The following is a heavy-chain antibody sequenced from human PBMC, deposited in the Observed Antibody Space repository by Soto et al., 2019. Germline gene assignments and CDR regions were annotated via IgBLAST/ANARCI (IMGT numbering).Heavy chain of an antibody. V-gene: IGHV3-23*01. D-gene: IGHD2-2*01. CDR1: GFTFINYA. J-gene: IGHJ2*01. CDR3: ARKVLGSTSRPDWWYFDL. CDR2: ISGGGDRT. Sequence: EVQLLESGGGLVQPGGSLRLSCVGSGFTFINYAMNWVRQTPGKGLEWVSGISGGGDRTFDADSVKGRFTNSRDNSKNSVNLQMTSVRADDTDVYYCARKVLGSTSRPDWWYFDLWGRGTLVPVSS.